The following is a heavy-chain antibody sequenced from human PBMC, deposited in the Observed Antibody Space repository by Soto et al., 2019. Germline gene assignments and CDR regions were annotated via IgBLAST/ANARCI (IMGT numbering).Heavy chain of an antibody. CDR1: GFTFSSYS. CDR2: ISSSSSYI. CDR3: ARGGIVVVTAILGYYGMDV. V-gene: IGHV3-21*01. J-gene: IGHJ6*02. Sequence: GGSLRLSCAASGFTFSSYSMNWVRQAPGKGLEWVSSISSSSSYIYYADSVKGRFTISRDNSKNTLYLQMNSLRAEDTAVYYCARGGIVVVTAILGYYGMDVWGQGTTVTVSS. D-gene: IGHD2-21*02.